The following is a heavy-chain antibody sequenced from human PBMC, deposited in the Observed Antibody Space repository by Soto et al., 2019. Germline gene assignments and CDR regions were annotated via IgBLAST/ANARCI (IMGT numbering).Heavy chain of an antibody. Sequence: EVQLLESGGGLVQPGGSLRLSCAASGFTFSSSAMSWVRQAPGKGLEWVSAISGSGGSTYYADSVKGRFTISRDNSKNTLYLQMNSLRAEDTAVYYCAKSPYCSGGSCYHYWYFDLWGRGTLVTVSS. V-gene: IGHV3-23*01. D-gene: IGHD2-15*01. CDR2: ISGSGGST. CDR1: GFTFSSSA. J-gene: IGHJ2*01. CDR3: AKSPYCSGGSCYHYWYFDL.